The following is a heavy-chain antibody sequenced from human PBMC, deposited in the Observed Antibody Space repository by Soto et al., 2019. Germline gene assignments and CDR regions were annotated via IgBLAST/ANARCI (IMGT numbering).Heavy chain of an antibody. Sequence: VQLVQSGAEVKKPGASVKVSCKASGYTFTSYGISWERQAPGQGLEWMGWISAYNGNTNYAQKLQGRVTMTTDTPTSTAYLELRSLRSDDTAVYYCARGGYGDYQKIPTDYWGQGTLVTVSS. V-gene: IGHV1-18*01. D-gene: IGHD4-17*01. CDR1: GYTFTSYG. J-gene: IGHJ4*02. CDR3: ARGGYGDYQKIPTDY. CDR2: ISAYNGNT.